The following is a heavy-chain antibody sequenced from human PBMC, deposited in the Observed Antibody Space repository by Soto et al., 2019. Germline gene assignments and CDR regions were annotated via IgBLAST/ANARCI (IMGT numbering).Heavy chain of an antibody. V-gene: IGHV3-7*01. D-gene: IGHD6-19*01. J-gene: IGHJ4*02. Sequence: PGGSLRLSCAASRFTFSIYWMSWVRQAPGKGLEWVANINQDGSEEYYVDSVKGRFTISRDNAQNSLYLQMNSLRAEDTAVYYCARAAEAGTVDYWGQGTLVTVSS. CDR1: RFTFSIYW. CDR3: ARAAEAGTVDY. CDR2: INQDGSEE.